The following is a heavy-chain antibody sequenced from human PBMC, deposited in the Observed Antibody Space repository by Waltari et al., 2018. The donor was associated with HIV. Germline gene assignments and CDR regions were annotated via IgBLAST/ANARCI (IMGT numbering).Heavy chain of an antibody. Sequence: EVQLVESGGGLVQPGRSLRLSCTASGFTFGDYAMSWFRQAPGKGREWVSVIRSKDYGGTTEYAGSVKGRFTISRDDSKSIAYLQINSLKTEDTAVYYCLPDYDILTGYLAFDYWGQGTLVTVSS. D-gene: IGHD3-9*01. CDR3: LPDYDILTGYLAFDY. J-gene: IGHJ4*02. V-gene: IGHV3-49*03. CDR1: GFTFGDYA. CDR2: IRSKDYGGTT.